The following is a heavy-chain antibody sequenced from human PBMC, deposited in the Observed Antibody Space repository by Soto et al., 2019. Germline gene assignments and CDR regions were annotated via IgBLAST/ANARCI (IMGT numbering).Heavy chain of an antibody. Sequence: QVQLVQSGAEVRKPGSSVKVSCKASGGTFSRHAISWVRQAPGQGLEWMGGIIPIFGTANHAQKFQGRVTIIPDESASTVYVEVSSLISGDTALYDCARWWGYDSNEYYYAYRGEGTLFIVFS. CDR3: ARWWGYDSNEYYYAY. CDR2: IIPIFGTA. J-gene: IGHJ4*02. V-gene: IGHV1-69*19. D-gene: IGHD3-22*01. CDR1: GGTFSRHA.